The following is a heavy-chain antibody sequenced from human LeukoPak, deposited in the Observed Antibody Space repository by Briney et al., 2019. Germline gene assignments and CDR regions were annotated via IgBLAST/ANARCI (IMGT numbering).Heavy chain of an antibody. CDR2: ISAYNGNT. CDR1: GYTFTSYG. Sequence: ASVKVSCKASGYTFTSYGISWVRQAPGQGLEWMGWISAYNGNTNYAQKLQGRVTMTTDTSTSTAYMELRSLRSDDTAVHSCARYDSVSYWDSRLEFDYWGQGTLVTVSS. V-gene: IGHV1-18*01. D-gene: IGHD1-26*01. CDR3: ARYDSVSYWDSRLEFDY. J-gene: IGHJ4*02.